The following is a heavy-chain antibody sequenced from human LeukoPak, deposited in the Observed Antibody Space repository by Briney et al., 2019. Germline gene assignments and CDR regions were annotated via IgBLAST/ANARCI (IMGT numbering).Heavy chain of an antibody. D-gene: IGHD3-22*01. CDR1: GGSISSSSYY. V-gene: IGHV4-39*01. J-gene: IGHJ5*02. Sequence: SETLSLTCTVSGGSISSSSYYWGWIRQPPGKGLEWIGSIYYSGSTYYNPSLKSRVTISVDTSKNQFPLKLSSVTAADTAVYYCARHLSRHYYDSSDYYAGPGWFDPWGQGTLVTVSS. CDR2: IYYSGST. CDR3: ARHLSRHYYDSSDYYAGPGWFDP.